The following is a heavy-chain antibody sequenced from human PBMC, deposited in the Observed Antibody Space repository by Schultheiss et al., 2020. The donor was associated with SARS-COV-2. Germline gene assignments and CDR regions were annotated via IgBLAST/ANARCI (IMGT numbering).Heavy chain of an antibody. CDR1: GGSISSSSYY. Sequence: SETLSLTCTVSGGSISSSSYYWGWIRQPPGKGLEWIGSIYYSGSTNYNPSLKSRVTMSVDTSKNQFSLNLSSVTAADTAVYYCARHGGYTYGYDYWGQGTVVTVSS. CDR3: ARHGGYTYGYDY. J-gene: IGHJ4*02. V-gene: IGHV4-39*01. CDR2: IYYSGST. D-gene: IGHD5-18*01.